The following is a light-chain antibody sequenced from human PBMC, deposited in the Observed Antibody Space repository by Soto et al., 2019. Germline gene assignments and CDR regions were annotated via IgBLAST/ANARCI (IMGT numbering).Light chain of an antibody. J-gene: IGLJ1*01. CDR2: EGN. V-gene: IGLV2-23*03. Sequence: QSVLAQPASVSGSPGQSITISCTVTSRDIGGYNLVSWYQQHPGRAPKLMIYEGNKRPSRVSNRFSASKSGNTAALTISGLQDEDEADYYCCSYAGFSSVVFGSGTKVTVL. CDR1: SRDIGGYNL. CDR3: CSYAGFSSVV.